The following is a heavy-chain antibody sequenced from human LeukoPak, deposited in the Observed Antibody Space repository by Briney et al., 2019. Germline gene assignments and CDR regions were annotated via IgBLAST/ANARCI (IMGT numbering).Heavy chain of an antibody. Sequence: SETLSLTCTVSGGSISSSSYYWGWIRQPPGKGLEWIGSIYYSGSTYYNPSLKSRVTISVDTSKNQFSLKLSSVTAADTAVYYCARIIFGVGYDASDIWGQGTMVTVSS. CDR1: GGSISSSSYY. CDR2: IYYSGST. J-gene: IGHJ3*02. D-gene: IGHD3-3*01. CDR3: ARIIFGVGYDASDI. V-gene: IGHV4-39*07.